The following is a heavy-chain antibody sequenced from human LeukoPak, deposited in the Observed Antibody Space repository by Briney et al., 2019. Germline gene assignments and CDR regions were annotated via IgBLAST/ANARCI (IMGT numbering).Heavy chain of an antibody. D-gene: IGHD2-2*01. Sequence: ASVKVSCKVSGYTLTELSMHWVRQAPGKGLEWMGGFDPEDGETIYAQKFEGRGTMTEDTSTDTAYMELIILRSEDTAVYSCATVSKVLGYCSSPSCPLPPYWGQGTLVTVYS. CDR2: FDPEDGET. CDR3: ATVSKVLGYCSSPSCPLPPY. J-gene: IGHJ4*02. V-gene: IGHV1-24*01. CDR1: GYTLTELS.